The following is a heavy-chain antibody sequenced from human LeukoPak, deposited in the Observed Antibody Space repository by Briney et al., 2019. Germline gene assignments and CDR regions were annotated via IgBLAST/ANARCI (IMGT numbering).Heavy chain of an antibody. CDR3: ARARAYYDSSGFDY. D-gene: IGHD3-22*01. CDR2: IYYSGST. V-gene: IGHV4-59*01. CDR1: GGSISSYY. J-gene: IGHJ4*02. Sequence: SETLSLTCTVSGGSISSYYWSWIRQPPGKGLEWIGYIYYSGSTNYNPSLKSRVTISVDTSKNQFSLKLSSVTAADTAVYYCARARAYYDSSGFDYWGQGTLVTVSP.